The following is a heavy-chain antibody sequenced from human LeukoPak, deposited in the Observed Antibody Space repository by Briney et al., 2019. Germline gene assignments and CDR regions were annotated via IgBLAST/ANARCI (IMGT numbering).Heavy chain of an antibody. CDR2: IKQAGSEK. CDR3: ARHNRGGDWDY. D-gene: IGHD3-16*01. V-gene: IGHV3-7*01. Sequence: GGSLRLSCAASGFTFSAYWMSWVRQAPGKGLEWVANIKQAGSEKDYVVSVKGRLTISRDNSKNSLYLQMNSLSVEDTAIYYCARHNRGGDWDYWGQGTLVTVSS. CDR1: GFTFSAYW. J-gene: IGHJ4*02.